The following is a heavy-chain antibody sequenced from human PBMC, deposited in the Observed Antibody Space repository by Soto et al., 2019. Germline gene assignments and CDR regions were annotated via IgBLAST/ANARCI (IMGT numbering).Heavy chain of an antibody. CDR3: AREIVVVTAIDY. V-gene: IGHV4-31*03. D-gene: IGHD2-21*02. CDR2: IYYSGST. Sequence: QVQLQESGPGLVKPSQTLSLTCTVSGGSISSGGYYWSWIRQHPGKGLEWIGYIYYSGSTYYNPSLKSRVTISVDTSKNQFSLKLSSMTAADTAVYYCAREIVVVTAIDYWGQGTLVTVSS. J-gene: IGHJ4*02. CDR1: GGSISSGGYY.